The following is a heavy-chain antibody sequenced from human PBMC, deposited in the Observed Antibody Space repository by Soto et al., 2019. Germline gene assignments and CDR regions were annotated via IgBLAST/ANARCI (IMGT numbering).Heavy chain of an antibody. V-gene: IGHV4-59*01. CDR2: IYYSGST. CDR1: GGSISSYY. D-gene: IGHD6-13*01. Sequence: PSETLSLTCTVSGGSISSYYWSWIRQPPGKGLEWIGYIYYSGSTNYNPSLKSRVTISVDTSKNQFSLKLSSVTAADTAVYYCAREAAAGRDYWGQGTLVTVSS. CDR3: AREAAAGRDY. J-gene: IGHJ4*02.